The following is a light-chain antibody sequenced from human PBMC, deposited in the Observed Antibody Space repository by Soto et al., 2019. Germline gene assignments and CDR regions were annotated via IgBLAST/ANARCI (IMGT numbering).Light chain of an antibody. V-gene: IGLV2-14*03. Sequence: QSVLTQPASVSGSPGQSITISCTGTSSDVGGYNYVSWYQHHPRKAPNLMIFDVSNRPSGVSNRFSGSKSGNTASLTISGLQPGDEADYYCSSYTTSNTRQIVFGTGTKVTVL. CDR1: SSDVGGYNY. J-gene: IGLJ1*01. CDR3: SSYTTSNTRQIV. CDR2: DVS.